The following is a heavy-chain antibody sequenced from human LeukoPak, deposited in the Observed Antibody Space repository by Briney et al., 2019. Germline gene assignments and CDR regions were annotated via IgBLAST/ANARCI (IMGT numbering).Heavy chain of an antibody. D-gene: IGHD3-22*01. CDR3: ASGDSSGYYTACDY. Sequence: GGSLRLSCAASGFTFSSYSMNWVRQAPAKGLELVSSISSSSSYIYYADSVKGRFTISRDNAKNSLYMQMNSLRAEETAVYYCASGDSSGYYTACDYWGQGTLVTVSS. CDR2: ISSSSSYI. J-gene: IGHJ4*02. V-gene: IGHV3-21*01. CDR1: GFTFSSYS.